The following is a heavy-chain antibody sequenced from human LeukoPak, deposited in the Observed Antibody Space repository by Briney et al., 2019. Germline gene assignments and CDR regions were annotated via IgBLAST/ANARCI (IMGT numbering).Heavy chain of an antibody. CDR2: INSDGSST. Sequence: GGSLRLSCAASGFTFSSYWMHWVRQAPGKGQVWVSRINSDGSSTSYADSVKGRFTISRDNAKNTLYLQMNSLRAEDTAVYYCARVGTPYYNGSGFDYWGQGTLVTVSS. V-gene: IGHV3-74*01. D-gene: IGHD3-10*01. J-gene: IGHJ4*02. CDR3: ARVGTPYYNGSGFDY. CDR1: GFTFSSYW.